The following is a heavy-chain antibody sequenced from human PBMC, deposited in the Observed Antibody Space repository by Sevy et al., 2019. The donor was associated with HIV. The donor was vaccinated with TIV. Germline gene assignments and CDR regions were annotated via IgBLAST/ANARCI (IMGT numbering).Heavy chain of an antibody. CDR1: GGTFINHA. V-gene: IGHV1-69*10. Sequence: ASVKVSCKASGGTFINHALSWVRQAPGQGLEWMGGIIPGLGTANYAQKFQGRVTITADKSTSTGYMELSSLRSGDTAIFYCAGDHVVAGPYFYYMDVWGKGTTVPVSS. D-gene: IGHD2-15*01. CDR3: AGDHVVAGPYFYYMDV. CDR2: IIPGLGTA. J-gene: IGHJ6*03.